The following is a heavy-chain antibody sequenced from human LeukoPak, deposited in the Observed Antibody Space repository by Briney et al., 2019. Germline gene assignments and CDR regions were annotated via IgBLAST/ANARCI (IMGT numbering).Heavy chain of an antibody. CDR2: INPNSGGT. CDR3: ASLGGGNSKNYFDY. CDR1: GYTFTGYY. J-gene: IGHJ4*02. D-gene: IGHD4-23*01. Sequence: ASVKVSCKASGYTFTGYYMHWVRQAPGQGLEWTGWINPNSGGTNYAQKFQGRVTMTRDTSISTAYMELSRLRSDDTAVYYCASLGGGNSKNYFDYWGQGTLVTVSS. V-gene: IGHV1-2*02.